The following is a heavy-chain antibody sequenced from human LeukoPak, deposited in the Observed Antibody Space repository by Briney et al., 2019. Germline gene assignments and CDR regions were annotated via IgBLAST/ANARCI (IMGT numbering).Heavy chain of an antibody. CDR2: ISGSGGST. CDR3: ARVAVAGTFDY. Sequence: GGSLRLSCAASGFTFSSYAIRWVRQAPGKGLEWVSAISGSGGSTYYADSVKGRFTISRDNSKNTLYLQMNSLRAEDTAVYYCARVAVAGTFDYWGQGTLVTVSS. V-gene: IGHV3-23*01. D-gene: IGHD6-19*01. J-gene: IGHJ4*02. CDR1: GFTFSSYA.